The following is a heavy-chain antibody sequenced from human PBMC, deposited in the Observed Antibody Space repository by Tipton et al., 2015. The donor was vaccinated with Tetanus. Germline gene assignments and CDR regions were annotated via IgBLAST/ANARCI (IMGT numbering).Heavy chain of an antibody. D-gene: IGHD3-16*01. CDR3: ARSGGRRYAFDI. V-gene: IGHV4-59*01. CDR1: GGSISSYY. CDR2: VFYSGST. Sequence: TLSLTCTLSGGSISSYYWSWVRQPPGKGLEWLGYVFYSGSTDLHPSLKSRVTISVDTSNNLFSLKLTSGTTADTAVYYCARSGGRRYAFDIWGQGTMVTVSS. J-gene: IGHJ3*02.